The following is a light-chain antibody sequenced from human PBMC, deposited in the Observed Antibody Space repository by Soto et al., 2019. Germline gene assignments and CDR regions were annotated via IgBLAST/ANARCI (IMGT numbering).Light chain of an antibody. Sequence: QSVLTQSPSASASLGASVKLTCTVSSGHSSYAIAWHQQQPEKGPRFLMKLNSDGSHFKGDGIPDRFSGSSSGAERYLTISSLQSDDEADYYCQTWGTGMVFGGGTKLTVL. CDR2: LNSDGSH. J-gene: IGLJ2*01. CDR3: QTWGTGMV. V-gene: IGLV4-69*01. CDR1: SGHSSYA.